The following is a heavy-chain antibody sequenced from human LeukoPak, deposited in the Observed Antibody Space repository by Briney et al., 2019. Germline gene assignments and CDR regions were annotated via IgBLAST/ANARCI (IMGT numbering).Heavy chain of an antibody. D-gene: IGHD3-10*01. CDR2: ISAYNGNT. V-gene: IGHV1-18*01. J-gene: IGHJ4*02. CDR3: ARKANYYGSGSYYNLFDY. CDR1: GYTFTSYG. Sequence: ASVKVSCKASGYTFTSYGISWVRQAPGQGLEWMGWISAYNGNTNYAQKLQGRVTMTTDTSTSTAYMELRSLRSDDTAVYYCARKANYYGSGSYYNLFDYWGQGTLVTVSS.